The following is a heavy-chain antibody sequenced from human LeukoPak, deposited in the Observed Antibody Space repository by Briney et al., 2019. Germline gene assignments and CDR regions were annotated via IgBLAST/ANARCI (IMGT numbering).Heavy chain of an antibody. V-gene: IGHV5-51*01. D-gene: IGHD1-14*01. CDR3: ARPKNWNHDAFDI. J-gene: IGHJ3*02. Sequence: GESLKISCKGSGYSFTSYWIGWVRQMPGKGLEWMGIIYPGDSDTRYSPSFQGQVTISADKSISTAYLQWSSLKASDTAMYYCARPKNWNHDAFDIWGQGTMVTVSS. CDR2: IYPGDSDT. CDR1: GYSFTSYW.